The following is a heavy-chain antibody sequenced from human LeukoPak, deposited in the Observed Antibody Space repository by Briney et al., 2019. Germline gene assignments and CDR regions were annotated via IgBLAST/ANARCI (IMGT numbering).Heavy chain of an antibody. Sequence: SETLSLTCAVYGGSLTGYYMSWIRQSPGKGLEWLGELSHGGDTNYNPSLKRRVTISVDTSKNQFSLRLTSLIAADTAVYFCASPSECCGSAFRLWGRGTLVTVSS. CDR3: ASPSECCGSAFRL. D-gene: IGHD1-26*01. J-gene: IGHJ2*01. V-gene: IGHV4-34*01. CDR1: GGSLTGYY. CDR2: LSHGGDT.